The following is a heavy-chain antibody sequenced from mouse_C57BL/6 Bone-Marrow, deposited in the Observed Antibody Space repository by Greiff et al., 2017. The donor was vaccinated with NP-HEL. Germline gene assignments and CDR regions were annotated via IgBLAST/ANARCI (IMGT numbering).Heavy chain of an antibody. J-gene: IGHJ1*03. CDR2: IDPETGGT. CDR3: TRILFRWGYYFDV. Sequence: QVQLQQSGAELVRPGASVTLSCKASGYTFTDYEMHWVKQTPVHGLEWIGAIDPETGGTAYNQKFKGKAILTADKSSSTAYMELRSLTSEDSAVYYCTRILFRWGYYFDVWGTGTTVTVSS. D-gene: IGHD3-1*01. CDR1: GYTFTDYE. V-gene: IGHV1-15*01.